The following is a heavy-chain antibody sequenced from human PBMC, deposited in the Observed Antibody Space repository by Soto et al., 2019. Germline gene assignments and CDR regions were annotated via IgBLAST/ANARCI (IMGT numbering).Heavy chain of an antibody. CDR3: ARVPIAVAGYYYYGMDV. V-gene: IGHV3-33*01. CDR2: KGYDGSNK. J-gene: IGHJ6*02. CDR1: GFTFSSYG. D-gene: IGHD6-19*01. Sequence: QVQLVESGGGVVQPGRSLRLSCAASGFTFSSYGMHWVRQAPGKGLEWVAVKGYDGSNKYYAASVMGRFTISRDNSKNPLYLQMNSLRAEDTAVYYCARVPIAVAGYYYYGMDVWGQGTTVTVS.